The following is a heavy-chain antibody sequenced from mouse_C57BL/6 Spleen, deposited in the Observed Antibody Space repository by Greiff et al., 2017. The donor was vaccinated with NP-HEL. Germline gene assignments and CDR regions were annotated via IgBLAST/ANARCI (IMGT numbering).Heavy chain of an antibody. Sequence: EVQLVESGGGLVKPGGSLKLSCAASGFTFSDYGMHWVRQAPEKGLEWVAYISSGSSTIYYADTVKGRFTISRDNAKNTLFLQMTSLRSEDTAMYYCARGGYYCSSAWYFDVWGTGTTVTVSS. D-gene: IGHD1-1*01. CDR1: GFTFSDYG. J-gene: IGHJ1*03. CDR2: ISSGSSTI. CDR3: ARGGYYCSSAWYFDV. V-gene: IGHV5-17*01.